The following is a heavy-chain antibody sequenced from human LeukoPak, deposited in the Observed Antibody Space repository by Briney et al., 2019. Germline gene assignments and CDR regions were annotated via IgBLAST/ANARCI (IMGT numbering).Heavy chain of an antibody. D-gene: IGHD4-23*01. J-gene: IGHJ1*01. CDR3: ARLPYGGNAGRRNYFQH. Sequence: GESLKISCKGSGYSFTSYWIGWVRQMPGKGLDWMGIIYPGDSDTRYSPSFQGQVTISADKSISTAYLQWSSLKASDTAMYYCARLPYGGNAGRRNYFQHWGQGTLVTVSS. V-gene: IGHV5-51*01. CDR1: GYSFTSYW. CDR2: IYPGDSDT.